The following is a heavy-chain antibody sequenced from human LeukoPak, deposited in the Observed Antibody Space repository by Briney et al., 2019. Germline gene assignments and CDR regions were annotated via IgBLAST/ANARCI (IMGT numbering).Heavy chain of an antibody. CDR2: IRYDGSNK. V-gene: IGHV3-30*02. CDR1: GFTFSSYG. CDR3: ARGPYSGYPRWAGTTYYMDV. Sequence: GGSLRLSCAASGFTFSSYGMHWVRQAPGKGLEWVAFIRYDGSNKYYADSVKGRFTISRDNSKNTLYLQMNSLRAEDTAVYYCARGPYSGYPRWAGTTYYMDVWGKGTTVTVSS. J-gene: IGHJ6*03. D-gene: IGHD5-12*01.